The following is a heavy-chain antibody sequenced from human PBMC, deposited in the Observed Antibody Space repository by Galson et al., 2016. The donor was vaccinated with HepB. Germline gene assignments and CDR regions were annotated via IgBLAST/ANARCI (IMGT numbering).Heavy chain of an antibody. V-gene: IGHV6-1*01. CDR1: GDSVSSNSAA. CDR3: ARDNEMRLGASPFGVDV. Sequence: CAISGDSVSSNSAAWNWIRQSPSRGLEWLGRTYHRSKWYNDYALFVKSRITINPDTSKNQFSLQLRSVTPEDTAVYYCARDNEMRLGASPFGVDVWGKGTMVTVSS. J-gene: IGHJ6*04. D-gene: IGHD1-1*01. CDR2: TYHRSKWYN.